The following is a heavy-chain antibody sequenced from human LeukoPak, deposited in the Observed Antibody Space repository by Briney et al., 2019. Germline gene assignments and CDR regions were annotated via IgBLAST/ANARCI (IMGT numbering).Heavy chain of an antibody. CDR3: ASSIRG. V-gene: IGHV3-11*06. CDR1: GFTFSDHY. CDR2: ISGSSSYT. Sequence: GGSLRLSCAASGFTFSDHYMSWIRQAPGKGLEWLSYISGSSSYTSYADSVKGRFTISRDNVRNSLYLEMNSLRAEDTAVYYCASSIRGWGQGTLVTVSS. D-gene: IGHD3-3*01. J-gene: IGHJ4*02.